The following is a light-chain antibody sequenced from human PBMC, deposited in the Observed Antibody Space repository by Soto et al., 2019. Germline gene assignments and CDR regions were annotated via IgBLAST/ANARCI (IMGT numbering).Light chain of an antibody. CDR1: QSIRSH. Sequence: DIQMTHSPSSLPASVGDRVTITCRASQSIRSHLNWYQQKPGKAXKLLISGASTLEGGVPSRFSGSGSGTEFTLTVSNLQPDDFANYYCQHYNSYFPWMFGQGTKVDIK. V-gene: IGKV1-5*01. J-gene: IGKJ1*01. CDR3: QHYNSYFPWM. CDR2: GAS.